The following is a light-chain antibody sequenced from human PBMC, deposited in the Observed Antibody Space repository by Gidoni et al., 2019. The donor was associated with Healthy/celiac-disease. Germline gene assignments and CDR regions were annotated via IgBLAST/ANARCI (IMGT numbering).Light chain of an antibody. CDR3: QQRSYWPPMCS. J-gene: IGKJ2*04. Sequence: EIVLTQSPATLSLSPGERATLSCRASQSVSSYLAWYQQTPGQAPRLLIYDASNRATGIPARFSGSGSGTDFTLTISSLEPEDFAVYYCQQRSYWPPMCSFGQGTKLEIK. CDR1: QSVSSY. CDR2: DAS. V-gene: IGKV3-11*01.